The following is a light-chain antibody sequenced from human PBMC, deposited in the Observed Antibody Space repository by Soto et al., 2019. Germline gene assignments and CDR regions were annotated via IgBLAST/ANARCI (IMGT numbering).Light chain of an antibody. CDR1: SSDVGGYNY. J-gene: IGLJ1*01. CDR3: SSYTNINTRACV. CDR2: EVN. V-gene: IGLV2-14*01. Sequence: QSVLTQPASVSGSPGQSITISCTGTSSDVGGYNYVSWYQQHPGRAPKLLIYEVNNRPSGVSNRFSGSKSGNTASLTISGLQAEDEAEYYCSSYTNINTRACVFGTGTKVTVL.